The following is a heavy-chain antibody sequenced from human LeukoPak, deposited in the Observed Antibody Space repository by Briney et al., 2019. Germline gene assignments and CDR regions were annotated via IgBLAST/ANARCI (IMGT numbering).Heavy chain of an antibody. Sequence: GASVKVSCKGSGGTLSNYAVSWVRQAPGQGLEWMGWINTNTGTPTYAQDFTGRFVFSLDTSVSATHLQISSLKAEDTAVYYCARENYDSSGHYYFDSWGQGTLVTVSS. CDR3: ARENYDSSGHYYFDS. D-gene: IGHD3-22*01. V-gene: IGHV7-4-1*02. CDR2: INTNTGTP. CDR1: GGTLSNYA. J-gene: IGHJ4*02.